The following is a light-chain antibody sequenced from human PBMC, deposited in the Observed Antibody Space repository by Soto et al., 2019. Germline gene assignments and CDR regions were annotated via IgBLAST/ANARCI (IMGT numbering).Light chain of an antibody. CDR3: CSYRSSAPLVV. CDR1: SSDVGAYDY. Sequence: QSVLTQPASVSGSPGQSITISCTGTSSDVGAYDYVSWYQQHPSKDPKLMIYEVINRPSGVSNRFSGSKSGNTASLTISGLQAEDEADYYCCSYRSSAPLVVFGSGTKVTVL. CDR2: EVI. J-gene: IGLJ1*01. V-gene: IGLV2-14*01.